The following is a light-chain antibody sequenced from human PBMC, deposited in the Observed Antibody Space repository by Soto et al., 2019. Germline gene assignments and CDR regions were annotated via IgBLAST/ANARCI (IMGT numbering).Light chain of an antibody. CDR1: QSVSNDF. V-gene: IGKV3-20*01. CDR3: QQYGSSPPRT. CDR2: GAS. Sequence: EIVLTQSPGILSLSPGERATISCRASQSVSNDFLAWYQQKPGQAPRLLIYGASTRATDVPDRFSGSGSGADFTLTISRLEPEDFAVYYCQQYGSSPPRTFGQGTKVDIK. J-gene: IGKJ1*01.